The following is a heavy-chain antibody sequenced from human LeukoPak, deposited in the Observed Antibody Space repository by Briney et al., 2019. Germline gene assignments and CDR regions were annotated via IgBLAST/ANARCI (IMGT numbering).Heavy chain of an antibody. CDR1: GFTFSTYS. Sequence: GGSLRLSCAASGFTFSTYSMNWVRQARGKGLEGGSSMTSNSDYMAYADSVKGRFTISRDNAQNSLYLQRNSLRAENTAVYYCARETRTYEFDYWGQGTLVTVSS. CDR2: MTSNSDYM. D-gene: IGHD3-22*01. V-gene: IGHV3-21*01. CDR3: ARETRTYEFDY. J-gene: IGHJ4*02.